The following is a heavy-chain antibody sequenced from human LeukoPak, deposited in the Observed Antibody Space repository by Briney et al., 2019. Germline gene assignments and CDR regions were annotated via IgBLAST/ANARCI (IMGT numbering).Heavy chain of an antibody. D-gene: IGHD3-10*01. V-gene: IGHV4-59*01. J-gene: IGHJ2*01. Sequence: PSETLSLTCTVSGGSISSYYWSWIRQPPGKGLEWIGYIYYSGSTNYNPSPKSRVTISVDTSKNQFSLKLSSVTAADTAVYYCAREIWFGELYFDLWGRGTLATVSS. CDR3: AREIWFGELYFDL. CDR1: GGSISSYY. CDR2: IYYSGST.